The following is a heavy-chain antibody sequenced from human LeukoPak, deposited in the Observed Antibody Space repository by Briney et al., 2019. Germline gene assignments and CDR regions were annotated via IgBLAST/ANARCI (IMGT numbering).Heavy chain of an antibody. V-gene: IGHV5-51*01. J-gene: IGHJ4*02. D-gene: IGHD3-22*01. Sequence: GESLKISCKGSGYSFTSYWIGWVRQMPGKGLEWMGIIYPGGSDTCYSTSLQGQVTISADKSISTTYLQLSSLKASDTAMYYCARGSLGSSGYPYYFDYWGQGTLVTVSS. CDR2: IYPGGSDT. CDR1: GYSFTSYW. CDR3: ARGSLGSSGYPYYFDY.